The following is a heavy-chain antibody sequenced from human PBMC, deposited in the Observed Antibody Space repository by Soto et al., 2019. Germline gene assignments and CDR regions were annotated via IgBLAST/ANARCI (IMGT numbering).Heavy chain of an antibody. D-gene: IGHD4-17*01. V-gene: IGHV4-39*07. CDR3: ARAKIDYGDSYYYMDV. CDR2: IYYSGST. J-gene: IGHJ6*03. Sequence: SETLSLTCTVSGGSISSSSYYWGWIRQPPGKGLEWIGSIYYSGSTYYNPSLKSRVTISVDTSKNQFSLELSSLRSEDTAVYYCARAKIDYGDSYYYMDVWGKGTTVTVSS. CDR1: GGSISSSSYY.